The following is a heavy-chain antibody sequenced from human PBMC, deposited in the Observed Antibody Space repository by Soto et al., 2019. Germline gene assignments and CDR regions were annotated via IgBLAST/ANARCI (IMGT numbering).Heavy chain of an antibody. CDR1: GGSISSGDYC. CDR3: ARDPTYSGYDFYYYYYGMDV. D-gene: IGHD5-12*01. V-gene: IGHV4-30-4*01. J-gene: IGHJ6*02. CDR2: IYYSGST. Sequence: SETLSLTCTVSGGSISSGDYCWSWIRQPPGKGLEWIGYIYYSGSTYYNPSLKSRVTISVDTSKNQFSLKLSSVTAADTAVYYCARDPTYSGYDFYYYYYGMDVWGQGTTVTVSS.